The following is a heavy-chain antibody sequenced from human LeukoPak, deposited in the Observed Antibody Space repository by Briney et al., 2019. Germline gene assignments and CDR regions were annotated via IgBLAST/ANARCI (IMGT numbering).Heavy chain of an antibody. CDR1: GGSFSGYY. Sequence: PSETLSLTCAVYGGSFSGYYWSWIRQPPGKGLERIGEIDHSGSTNYNPSLKSRVTISVDTSKNQFSLKLSSVTAADTAVYYCARRNTRKRIQAFDIWGQGTMVTVSS. CDR3: ARRNTRKRIQAFDI. D-gene: IGHD1-26*01. CDR2: IDHSGST. J-gene: IGHJ3*02. V-gene: IGHV4-34*01.